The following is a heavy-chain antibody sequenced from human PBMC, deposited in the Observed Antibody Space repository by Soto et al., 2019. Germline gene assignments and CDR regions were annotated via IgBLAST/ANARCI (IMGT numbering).Heavy chain of an antibody. CDR3: ARGLLVVVARGRFDP. J-gene: IGHJ5*02. CDR1: GGSFSGYY. CDR2: INHSGST. V-gene: IGHV4-34*01. D-gene: IGHD2-21*01. Sequence: QVQLQQWGAGLLKPSETLSLTCAVYGGSFSGYYWSWIRQPPGKGLEWIGEINHSGSTNYNPSLKSRVTISVDTSKNQFSLKLSSVTAADTAVYYCARGLLVVVARGRFDPWGQGTLVTVSS.